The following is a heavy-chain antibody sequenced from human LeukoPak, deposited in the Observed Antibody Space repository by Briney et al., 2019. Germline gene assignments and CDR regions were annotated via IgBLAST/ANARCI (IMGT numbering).Heavy chain of an antibody. D-gene: IGHD1-26*01. V-gene: IGHV4-38-2*02. J-gene: IGHJ4*02. CDR2: VYHTGGT. CDR3: AREEGATQDAN. Sequence: PSETLSLTCTVSGFSISSGYYWAWIRQPPGKGLEWIGRVYHTGGTYYNPSRKNRVTISVDTSRNQFSLRVSSVTAADTAVYYCAREEGATQDANWGQGTLVLVSS. CDR1: GFSISSGYY.